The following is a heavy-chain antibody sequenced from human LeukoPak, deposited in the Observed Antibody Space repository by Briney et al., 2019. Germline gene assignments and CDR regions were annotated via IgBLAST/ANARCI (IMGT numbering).Heavy chain of an antibody. Sequence: GRSLRLSCAASGFTFDDYAMHWVRHAPGKGLEWVSGISWNSGSIGYADSVKGRFTISRDNAKNSLYLQMNCLRAEDTALYYCAKSHIAVAGKGPYYYGMDVWGQGTTVTVAS. J-gene: IGHJ6*02. V-gene: IGHV3-9*01. D-gene: IGHD6-19*01. CDR3: AKSHIAVAGKGPYYYGMDV. CDR2: ISWNSGSI. CDR1: GFTFDDYA.